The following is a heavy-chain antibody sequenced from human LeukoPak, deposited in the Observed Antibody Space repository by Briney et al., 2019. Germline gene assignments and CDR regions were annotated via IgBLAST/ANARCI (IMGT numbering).Heavy chain of an antibody. Sequence: ASVKVSYKASGYTFTSYDINWVRQATGQGLEWMGWMNPNSGNTGYAQKFQGRVTMTRNTSISTAYMELSSLRSEDTAVYYCARWSLYYDILTGYHPSGMDVWGQGTTVTVSS. CDR3: ARWSLYYDILTGYHPSGMDV. CDR2: MNPNSGNT. V-gene: IGHV1-8*01. CDR1: GYTFTSYD. J-gene: IGHJ6*02. D-gene: IGHD3-9*01.